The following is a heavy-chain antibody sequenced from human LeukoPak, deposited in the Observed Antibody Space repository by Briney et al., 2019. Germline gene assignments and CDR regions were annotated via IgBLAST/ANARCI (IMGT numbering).Heavy chain of an antibody. V-gene: IGHV3-23*01. Sequence: GGSLRLSCAASGFTFSSYAMSWVRQAPGKGLEWVSAISGSGGSTYYADSVKGRFTISRDNSKNTLYLQMNSLRAEDTAVYYCAKDYDFWSGYFYYLDYWGQGTLVTVSS. J-gene: IGHJ4*02. CDR2: ISGSGGST. CDR3: AKDYDFWSGYFYYLDY. D-gene: IGHD3-3*01. CDR1: GFTFSSYA.